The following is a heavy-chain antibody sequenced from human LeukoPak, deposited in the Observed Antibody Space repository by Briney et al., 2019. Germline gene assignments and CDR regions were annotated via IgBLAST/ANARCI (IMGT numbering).Heavy chain of an antibody. Sequence: SETLSLTCAVYGGSFTNYYWSWIRQPPGKGLEWIGEINHSGSTKYNPSLKSRVTISIDTSKNQLSLKLSSVAAADTAVYSCVRHVARAFDIWGQGTKVTVSS. CDR1: GGSFTNYY. J-gene: IGHJ3*02. V-gene: IGHV4-34*01. CDR3: VRHVARAFDI. CDR2: INHSGST.